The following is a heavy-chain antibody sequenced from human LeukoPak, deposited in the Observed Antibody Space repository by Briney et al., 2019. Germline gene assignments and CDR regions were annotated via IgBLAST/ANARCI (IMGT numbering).Heavy chain of an antibody. CDR3: ARGPYCSSTSCYSQVV. V-gene: IGHV3-11*04. J-gene: IGHJ4*02. Sequence: GGSLRLSCAASGFTFSDYYMSWIRQAPGKGLEWVSYISSSGSTIYYADSVKGRFTISRDNAKNSLYLQMNSLTAEYTAVYYCARGPYCSSTSCYSQVVWGQGTLVTVSS. CDR1: GFTFSDYY. CDR2: ISSSGSTI. D-gene: IGHD2-2*02.